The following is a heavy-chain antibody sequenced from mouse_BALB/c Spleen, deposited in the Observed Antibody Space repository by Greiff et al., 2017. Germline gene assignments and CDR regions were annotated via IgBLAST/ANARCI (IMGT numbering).Heavy chain of an antibody. CDR2: ISSGGST. Sequence: DVKLVESGGGLVKPGGSLKLSCAASGFTFSSYAMSWVRQTPEKRLEWVASISSGGSTYYPDSVKGRFTISRDNARNILYLQMSSLRSEDTAMYYCARQDYEPYAMDYWGQGTSVTVSS. CDR3: ARQDYEPYAMDY. J-gene: IGHJ4*01. D-gene: IGHD2-4*01. V-gene: IGHV5-6-5*01. CDR1: GFTFSSYA.